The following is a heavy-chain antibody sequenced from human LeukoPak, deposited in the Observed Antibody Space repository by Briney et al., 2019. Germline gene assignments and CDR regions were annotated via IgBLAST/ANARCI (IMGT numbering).Heavy chain of an antibody. CDR2: IRGKVHSYAT. V-gene: IGHV3-73*01. Sequence: PGGSLRLSCAASGFSFSGSVMHWVRQASGKGLEWVGRIRGKVHSYATAYAASVKGRFTISRDDSNNTAYLQMNSLKTEDTAVYYCASSLQYGYYYYMDVWGKGPRSPSP. CDR3: ASSLQYGYYYYMDV. CDR1: GFSFSGSV. J-gene: IGHJ6*03. D-gene: IGHD4-11*01.